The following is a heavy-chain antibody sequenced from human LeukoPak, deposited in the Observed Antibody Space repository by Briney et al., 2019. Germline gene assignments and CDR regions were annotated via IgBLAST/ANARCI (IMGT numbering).Heavy chain of an antibody. CDR3: ARGVGSAINKEAFYI. Sequence: ASVKVSCKASGYSYTSYDVNWVRQAPGQGLEWMGWFNPKSGNAGYAQKFQGRVTMTRNISMTTAYMELNSLTSEDTAVYYCARGVGSAINKEAFYIWGQGTVVTVSS. V-gene: IGHV1-8*01. J-gene: IGHJ3*02. CDR2: FNPKSGNA. D-gene: IGHD6-25*01. CDR1: GYSYTSYD.